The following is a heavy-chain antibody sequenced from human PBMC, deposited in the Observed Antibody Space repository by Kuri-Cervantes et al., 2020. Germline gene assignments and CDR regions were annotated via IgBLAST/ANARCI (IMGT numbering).Heavy chain of an antibody. Sequence: GSLRLSCAVSGGSISSSNWWSWVRQPPGKGLEWIGEIYHSGSTNYNPSLESRVTISVDKSKNQFSLKLSSVTAADTAVYYCARDWSGIAVADRGDAFDIWGQGTMVTVSS. CDR3: ARDWSGIAVADRGDAFDI. J-gene: IGHJ3*02. V-gene: IGHV4-4*02. CDR2: IYHSGST. D-gene: IGHD6-19*01. CDR1: GGSISSSNW.